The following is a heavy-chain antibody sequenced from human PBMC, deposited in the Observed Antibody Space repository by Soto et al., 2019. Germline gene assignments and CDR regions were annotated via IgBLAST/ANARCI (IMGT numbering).Heavy chain of an antibody. CDR3: ARDRDGYNR. V-gene: IGHV4-61*01. Sequence: SETLSLTCTVSGGSVSSGIYYWSWIRQPPGKGLEWIGYIYYSGSTNYNPSLKSRVTISVDTSKNQFSLKLSSVTAADTAVYYCARDRDGYNRWGQGTLVTVSS. J-gene: IGHJ4*02. CDR1: GGSVSSGIYY. D-gene: IGHD5-12*01. CDR2: IYYSGST.